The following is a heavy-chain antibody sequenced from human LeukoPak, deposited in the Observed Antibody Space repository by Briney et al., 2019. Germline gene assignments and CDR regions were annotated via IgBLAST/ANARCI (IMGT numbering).Heavy chain of an antibody. D-gene: IGHD3-22*01. CDR3: ASSAPNYYDSSGYLRY. V-gene: IGHV4-34*01. CDR2: INHSGST. CDR1: GGSFSGYY. Sequence: SETLSLTCAVYGGSFSGYYWSWIRQPPGKGLEWTGEINHSGSTNYNPSLKSRVTISVDTSKNQFSLKLSSVTAADTAVYYCASSAPNYYDSSGYLRYWGQGTLVTVSS. J-gene: IGHJ4*02.